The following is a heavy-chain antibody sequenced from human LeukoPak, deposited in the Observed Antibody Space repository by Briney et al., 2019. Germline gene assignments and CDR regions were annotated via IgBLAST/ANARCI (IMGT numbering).Heavy chain of an antibody. J-gene: IGHJ5*02. CDR1: GYSISRGYY. D-gene: IGHD6-13*01. Sequence: SETLTLTCTVSGYSISRGYYWGWIRQPPGTGLERIGKIYHSEHTHYNPSLKSRHTISVDTSKNDFSPKQNSVTAADSAVYYCARASSSWYNWFDPWGQGTLVTVSS. CDR2: IYHSEHT. V-gene: IGHV4-38-2*02. CDR3: ARASSSWYNWFDP.